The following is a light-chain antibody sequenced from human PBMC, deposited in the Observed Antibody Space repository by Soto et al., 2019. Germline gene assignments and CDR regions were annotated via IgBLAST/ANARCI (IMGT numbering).Light chain of an antibody. Sequence: QSVLTQPPSVSGAPGQRVTISCTGSSCNIGAGYDIHWYQQLPGTAPKLLIYGNINRPSGVPDRFSGSKSGTSASLAITGLQAADEADYYCQSYDRSLSGSVVFGGGTKLTVL. J-gene: IGLJ2*01. V-gene: IGLV1-40*01. CDR3: QSYDRSLSGSVV. CDR2: GNI. CDR1: SCNIGAGYD.